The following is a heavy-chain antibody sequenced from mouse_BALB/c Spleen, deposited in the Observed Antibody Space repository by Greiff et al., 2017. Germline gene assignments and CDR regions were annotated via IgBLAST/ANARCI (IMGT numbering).Heavy chain of an antibody. CDR3: ARVRTGYFDV. CDR1: GYSFTGYY. J-gene: IGHJ1*01. Sequence: DVKLQESGPELVKPGASVKISCKASGYSFTGYYMHWVKQSHVKSLEWIGRINPYNGATSYNQNFKDKASLTVDKSSSTAYMELHSLTSEDSAVYYCARVRTGYFDVWGAGTTVTVSS. CDR2: INPYNGAT. V-gene: IGHV1-31*01.